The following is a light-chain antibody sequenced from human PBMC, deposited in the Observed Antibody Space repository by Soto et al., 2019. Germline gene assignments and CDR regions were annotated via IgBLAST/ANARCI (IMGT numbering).Light chain of an antibody. CDR1: QGIRNY. CDR3: QQVNSYPST. V-gene: IGKV1-9*01. J-gene: IGKJ5*01. Sequence: DIQLTQSPSFLSASVGDRVTITCRASQGIRNYLAWYQQKPGRAPKLLIYIASTLHSGVPSRFSGSYSGTEITLTITSLQPEDFATYYCQQVNSYPSTFGQGTRLEIK. CDR2: IAS.